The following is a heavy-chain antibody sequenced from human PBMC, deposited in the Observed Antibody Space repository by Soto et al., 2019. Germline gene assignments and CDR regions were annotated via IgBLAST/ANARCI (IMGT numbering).Heavy chain of an antibody. D-gene: IGHD3-10*01. J-gene: IGHJ4*02. Sequence: QVQLVESGGGVVQPGRSLRLSCAASGFTFSSYAMQWVRQAPGKGLEWVAVISYDGSNKYYADSVKGRFTISRDNSKNTLYLKMNSLRAEDTAVYYCARPDYGSGSYPDYWGQGTLGTVSS. CDR2: ISYDGSNK. CDR1: GFTFSSYA. V-gene: IGHV3-30-3*01. CDR3: ARPDYGSGSYPDY.